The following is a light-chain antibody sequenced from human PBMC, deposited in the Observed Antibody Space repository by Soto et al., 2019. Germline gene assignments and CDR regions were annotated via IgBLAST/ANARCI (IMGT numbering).Light chain of an antibody. Sequence: EIVMTQSPVTLSVSLGEGATLSCRASQSIGTTLAWYLQKPGQAPRLLISDASTRATGIPDRFSGSGSGTDFTLTISRLEPEDFAVYYCQQYGSSPLTFGGGTKVDIK. J-gene: IGKJ4*01. CDR1: QSIGTT. CDR3: QQYGSSPLT. CDR2: DAS. V-gene: IGKV3-20*01.